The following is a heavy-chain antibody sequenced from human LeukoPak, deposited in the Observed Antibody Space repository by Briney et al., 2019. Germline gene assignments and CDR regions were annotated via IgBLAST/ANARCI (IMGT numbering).Heavy chain of an antibody. CDR3: ASYCGGDCYSDAFDI. J-gene: IGHJ3*02. D-gene: IGHD2-21*02. V-gene: IGHV1-2*06. CDR1: GYTFTGYY. CDR2: INPNSGGT. Sequence: ASVKVSCKASGYTFTGYYMHWVRQAPGQGLEWMGRINPNSGGTNYAQKFQGRVTMTRDTSTSTVYMELSSLRSEDTAVYYCASYCGGDCYSDAFDIWGQGTMVTVSS.